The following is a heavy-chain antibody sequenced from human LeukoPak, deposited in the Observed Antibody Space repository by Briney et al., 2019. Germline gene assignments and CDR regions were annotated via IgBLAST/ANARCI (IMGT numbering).Heavy chain of an antibody. CDR2: ISGSGGST. CDR1: GFTFSSYA. CDR3: AKAVSGNYIKGFDY. Sequence: GGSLRLSCAASGFTFSSYAMNWVRQAPGKGLEWVSAISGSGGSTYYADSVKGRFTISRDNSKNTLYLQMNSLRAEDTAVYYCAKAVSGNYIKGFDYWGQGILVTVYS. J-gene: IGHJ4*02. V-gene: IGHV3-23*01. D-gene: IGHD1-26*01.